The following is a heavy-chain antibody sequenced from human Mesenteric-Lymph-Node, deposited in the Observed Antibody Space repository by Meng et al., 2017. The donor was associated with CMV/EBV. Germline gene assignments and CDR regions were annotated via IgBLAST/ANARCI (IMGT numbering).Heavy chain of an antibody. V-gene: IGHV3-9*01. CDR1: GFTFDDYA. D-gene: IGHD1-1*01. J-gene: IGHJ4*02. CDR3: VRGTRDWKGVDY. Sequence: SLKISCAASGFTFDDYAMHWVRQAPRKGLEWVSGISWNSGSIGYADSVKGRFTISRDNAKNSLYLQMNSLRAEDTAVYYCVRGTRDWKGVDYWGQGALVTVSS. CDR2: ISWNSGSI.